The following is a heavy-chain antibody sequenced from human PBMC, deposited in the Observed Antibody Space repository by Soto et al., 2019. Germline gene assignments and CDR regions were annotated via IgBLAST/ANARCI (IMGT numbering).Heavy chain of an antibody. D-gene: IGHD3-9*01. CDR1: GYTFTRYD. Sequence: ASVKGSCKASGYTFTRYDINWVRQATGQGLEWMGWMNPNSGNTGYAQKFQGRVTMTRNTSISTAYMELSSLRAEDTGIYYCLTWTHKVLTGPDGHGMDVWGQGTTVTVSS. CDR3: LTWTHKVLTGPDGHGMDV. J-gene: IGHJ6*02. CDR2: MNPNSGNT. V-gene: IGHV1-8*01.